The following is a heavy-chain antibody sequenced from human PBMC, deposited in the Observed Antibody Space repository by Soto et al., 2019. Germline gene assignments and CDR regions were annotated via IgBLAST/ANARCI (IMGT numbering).Heavy chain of an antibody. CDR3: ARATYYYDRSGYLYYFDY. Sequence: LVTMSVTCTVAGGYISTYCWTWIRKKTGKGLEWIGHIYYTGSTNYNPSLKSRVTVSVDTSKNQFSLKLSSVTAADTAVYYCARATYYYDRSGYLYYFDYWGQGTLVTVSS. CDR2: IYYTGST. D-gene: IGHD3-22*01. V-gene: IGHV4-59*01. CDR1: GGYISTYC. J-gene: IGHJ4*02.